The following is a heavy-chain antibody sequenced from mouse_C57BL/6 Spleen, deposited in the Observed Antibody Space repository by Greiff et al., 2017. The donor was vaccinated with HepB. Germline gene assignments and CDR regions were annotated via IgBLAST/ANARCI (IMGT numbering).Heavy chain of an antibody. Sequence: EVKLMESGGGLVKPGGSLKLSCAASGFTFSSYAMSWVRPTPEKRLEWVATISDGGSYTYYPDNVKGRFTISRDNAKNNLYLQMSHLKSEDTAMYYCARNWEGYYFDYWGQGTTLTVSS. D-gene: IGHD4-1*01. CDR2: ISDGGSYT. V-gene: IGHV5-4*03. CDR1: GFTFSSYA. J-gene: IGHJ2*01. CDR3: ARNWEGYYFDY.